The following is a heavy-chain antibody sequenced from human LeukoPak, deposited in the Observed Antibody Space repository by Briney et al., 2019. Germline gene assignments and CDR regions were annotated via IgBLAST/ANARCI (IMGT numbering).Heavy chain of an antibody. D-gene: IGHD3-10*01. CDR1: GFAFSNYG. V-gene: IGHV3-30*02. CDR3: AKPGGRVGESLNGIDY. J-gene: IGHJ4*02. Sequence: GGSLRLSCAASGFAFSNYGLHWVRQAPGKGLEWVAFIQYDGSNKFHTDSVKGRFTISRDNSKNTLYLQMNSLRAEDTAVYYCAKPGGRVGESLNGIDYWGQGTLVTVS. CDR2: IQYDGSNK.